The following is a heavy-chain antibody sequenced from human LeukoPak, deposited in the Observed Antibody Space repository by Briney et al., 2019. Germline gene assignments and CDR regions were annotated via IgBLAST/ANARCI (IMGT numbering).Heavy chain of an antibody. V-gene: IGHV4-59*12. J-gene: IGHJ3*02. CDR1: NGSISSYY. CDR3: AREVYGEYAFDI. CDR2: ILYSEGT. D-gene: IGHD4-17*01. Sequence: PSETLSLTCTVSNGSISSYYWSWIRQPPGKGLEWIGYILYSEGTNYNPSLKSRVTISVDTSKNQFSLKLSSVTAADTAVYYCAREVYGEYAFDIWGQGTMVTVSS.